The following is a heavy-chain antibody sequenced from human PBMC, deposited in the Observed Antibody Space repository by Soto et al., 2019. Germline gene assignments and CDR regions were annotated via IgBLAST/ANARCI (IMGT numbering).Heavy chain of an antibody. Sequence: NPXETLSLTCTVSGGSISRYNWSWIRQPPGKGLDWIGYIYYSGSTNCNPSLKSRVTISVDTSKNQFYLKLSSVTAADTAVYYCAREDYYYDSSGYFYDWGQGTLVTVSS. CDR2: IYYSGST. J-gene: IGHJ4*02. V-gene: IGHV4-59*01. D-gene: IGHD3-22*01. CDR3: AREDYYYDSSGYFYD. CDR1: GGSISRYN.